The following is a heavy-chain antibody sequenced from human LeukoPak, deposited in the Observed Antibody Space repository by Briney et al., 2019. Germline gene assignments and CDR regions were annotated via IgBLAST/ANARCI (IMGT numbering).Heavy chain of an antibody. J-gene: IGHJ4*02. D-gene: IGHD5-18*01. CDR2: IKPDGGEK. CDR3: ARDSSRDSHGSGSFDY. Sequence: GGSLRLSCAASGFTFSSDWMIWVRQAPGKGLEWVANIKPDGGEKYYVDSVKGRFTISRDDAKNSLYLQMNSLRAEDTAVYYCARDSSRDSHGSGSFDYWGQGTLVTVSS. V-gene: IGHV3-7*01. CDR1: GFTFSSDW.